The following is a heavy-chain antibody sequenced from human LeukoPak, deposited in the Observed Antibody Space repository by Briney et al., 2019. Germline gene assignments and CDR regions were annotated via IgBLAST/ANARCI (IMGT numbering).Heavy chain of an antibody. CDR2: INDSGSI. Sequence: KPSVTLSLTCAVYGGSFSGYYWTWIHQPPGNGLEWIGEINDSGSINYSPTLKSRVTISADTSKNQSSLKLTSVTAADTAVYYCARGRRWWGQGTLVTVSS. J-gene: IGHJ4*02. CDR1: GGSFSGYY. V-gene: IGHV4-34*01. CDR3: ARGRRW. D-gene: IGHD5-24*01.